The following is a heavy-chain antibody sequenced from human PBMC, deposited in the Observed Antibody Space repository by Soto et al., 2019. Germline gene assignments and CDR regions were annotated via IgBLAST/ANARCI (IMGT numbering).Heavy chain of an antibody. Sequence: GESLKISCKGSGYSFTSYWIGWVRQMPGKGLEWMGIIYPGDSDTRYSPSFQGQFTISADKSSSPAYLQWSSRKASDTKMYYCARQDGSNDHFDYWGQGTLVTGSS. CDR2: IYPGDSDT. D-gene: IGHD2-15*01. J-gene: IGHJ4*02. CDR1: GYSFTSYW. CDR3: ARQDGSNDHFDY. V-gene: IGHV5-51*01.